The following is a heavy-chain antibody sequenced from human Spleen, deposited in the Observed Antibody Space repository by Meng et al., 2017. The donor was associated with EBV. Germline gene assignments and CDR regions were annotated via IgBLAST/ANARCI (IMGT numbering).Heavy chain of an antibody. CDR2: LPSDGGNT. CDR1: GFTFRGYG. J-gene: IGHJ5*02. Sequence: QVQLVESGGGVVQPGRSLRLSCAASGFTFRGYGMFWVRQAPGKGPEWVAILPSDGGNTHYSDSVKGRFTISRDNSKKTLYLQMNSLRAEDTAMYYCARDLSGRFDPWGRGTLVTVSS. D-gene: IGHD1-26*01. V-gene: IGHV3-30*03. CDR3: ARDLSGRFDP.